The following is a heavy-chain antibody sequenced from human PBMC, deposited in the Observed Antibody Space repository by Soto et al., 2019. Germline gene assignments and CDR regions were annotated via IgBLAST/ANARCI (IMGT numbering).Heavy chain of an antibody. D-gene: IGHD3-3*01. CDR2: IYYSGST. J-gene: IGHJ4*02. Sequence: SETLSLTCTVSGGSISSYYWSWIRQPPGKGLEWIGYIYYSGSTNYNPSLKSRVTISVDTSKNQFSLKLSSVTAADTAIYYCASHYITILDYWGQGALVTVSS. V-gene: IGHV4-59*01. CDR1: GGSISSYY. CDR3: ASHYITILDY.